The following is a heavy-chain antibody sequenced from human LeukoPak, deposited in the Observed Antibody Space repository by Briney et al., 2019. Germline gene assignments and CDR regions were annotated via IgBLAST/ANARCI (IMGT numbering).Heavy chain of an antibody. V-gene: IGHV4-59*01. CDR2: IYYSGST. D-gene: IGHD1-26*01. CDR1: GGSISSYY. CDR3: ARDKGLWELRSSWFDP. Sequence: SETLSLTCTVSGGSISSYYWSWIRQPPGKGLEWIGYIYYSGSTNYNPSLKSRVTISVDMSKNQFSLKLSSVTAADTAVYYCARDKGLWELRSSWFDPWGQGTLVTVSS. J-gene: IGHJ5*02.